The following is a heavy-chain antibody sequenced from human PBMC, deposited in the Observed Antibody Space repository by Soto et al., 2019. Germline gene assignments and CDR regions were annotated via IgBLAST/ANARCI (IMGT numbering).Heavy chain of an antibody. CDR3: ARVQGYCTNGVCSPYYYYYGMDV. CDR2: ISSSSSYI. J-gene: IGHJ6*02. V-gene: IGHV3-21*01. Sequence: PGGSLRLSCAASGFTFSSYSMNWVRQAPGKGLEWVSSISSSSSYIYYADSVKGRFTISRDNAKNSLYLQMNSLRAEDTAVYYCARVQGYCTNGVCSPYYYYYGMDVWGQGTTVTVSS. CDR1: GFTFSSYS. D-gene: IGHD2-8*01.